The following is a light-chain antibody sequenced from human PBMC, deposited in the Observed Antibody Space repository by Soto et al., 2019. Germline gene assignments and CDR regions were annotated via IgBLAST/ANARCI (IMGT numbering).Light chain of an antibody. J-gene: IGLJ2*01. V-gene: IGLV2-8*01. Sequence: QSVLTQPPSASGSPGQSVTISCTGTSSDVGGYNYVSWYQQHPGKAPKLMIYEVSKRPSGVPDRFSGSKSGNTASLTVSRLHAEDEADYYCSSYAGSNNMIFGGGTKLTVL. CDR1: SSDVGGYNY. CDR3: SSYAGSNNMI. CDR2: EVS.